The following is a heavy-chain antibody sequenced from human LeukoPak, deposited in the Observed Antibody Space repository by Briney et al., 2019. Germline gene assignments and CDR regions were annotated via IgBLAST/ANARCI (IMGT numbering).Heavy chain of an antibody. CDR2: IKQDGSVK. CDR1: GFRFSNSW. CDR3: ARGSLRGAPRGYFDY. D-gene: IGHD3-10*01. Sequence: GGSLRLSCAASGFRFSNSWMSWVRQAPGKGLECVSNIKQDGSVKNYVDSVKGRFTVSRDNAKNSLYLQMNSLRAEDTAVYYCARGSLRGAPRGYFDYWGQGTLVTVSS. J-gene: IGHJ4*02. V-gene: IGHV3-7*01.